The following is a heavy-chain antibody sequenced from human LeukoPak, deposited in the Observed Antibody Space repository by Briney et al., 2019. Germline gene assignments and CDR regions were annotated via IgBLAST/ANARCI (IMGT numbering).Heavy chain of an antibody. Sequence: ASVKVSCKASGYTFITKGITWVRQAPGQGLEWMGWITPYNGDTNYAQNLQDRVTMTTATSTSTAYMELRIQRSGDTAVYFCARVAGVSYNYFDSWGQGTLVTVSS. J-gene: IGHJ4*02. V-gene: IGHV1-18*01. CDR1: GYTFITKG. CDR2: ITPYNGDT. D-gene: IGHD1-26*01. CDR3: ARVAGVSYNYFDS.